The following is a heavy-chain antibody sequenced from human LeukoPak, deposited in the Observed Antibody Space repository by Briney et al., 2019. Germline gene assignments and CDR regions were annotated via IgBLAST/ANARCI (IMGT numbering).Heavy chain of an antibody. J-gene: IGHJ4*02. CDR1: GYSISSGYY. Sequence: SETLSLTCAASGYSISSGYYWGWIRQPPGKGLEWIGSIYHSGSTYYNPSLKSRVTISVDTSKNQFSLKLSSVTAADTAVYYCARDRRFAVAGIRGPDYWGQGTLVTVSS. CDR3: ARDRRFAVAGIRGPDY. CDR2: IYHSGST. V-gene: IGHV4-38-2*02. D-gene: IGHD6-19*01.